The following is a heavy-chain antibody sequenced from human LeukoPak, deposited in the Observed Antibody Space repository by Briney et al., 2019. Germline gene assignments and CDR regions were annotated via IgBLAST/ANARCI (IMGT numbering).Heavy chain of an antibody. J-gene: IGHJ4*02. CDR1: GFTFTRFA. D-gene: IGHD4-11*01. Sequence: GGSLRLSCAASGFTFTRFAIYWVRQAPGKGLDFVSAISSNGDRTYYARSVRGRFTVSRDNAKNTVDLQMGNLTPEDMGVYYCARMDDYTNYYFDYWGQGTMVTVSS. CDR3: ARMDDYTNYYFDY. V-gene: IGHV3-64*01. CDR2: ISSNGDRT.